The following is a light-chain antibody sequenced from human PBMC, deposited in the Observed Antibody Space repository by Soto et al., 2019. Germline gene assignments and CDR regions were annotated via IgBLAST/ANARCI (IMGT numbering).Light chain of an antibody. J-gene: IGKJ3*01. CDR1: QSVSHNY. CDR3: QHYSYSLYFS. Sequence: EIVLTQSPGTLSLSTGERATLSCRASQSVSHNYLAWYQQKPGHAPRLLIYGVSSRATGIPDRFSGSGSGTDFTLTISRLEPEDFAVYYCQHYSYSLYFSFGPETKVEIK. V-gene: IGKV3-20*01. CDR2: GVS.